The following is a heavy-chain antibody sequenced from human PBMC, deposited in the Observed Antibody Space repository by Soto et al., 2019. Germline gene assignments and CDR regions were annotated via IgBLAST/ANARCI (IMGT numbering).Heavy chain of an antibody. CDR3: TTDPPHYYDSSGLNY. V-gene: IGHV3-15*07. Sequence: GGSLRLSCAASGFTFSNAWMNWVRQAPGKGLEWVGRIKSKTDGGTTDYAAPVKGRFTISRDDSKNTLYLQMNSLKTEATAVYYCTTDPPHYYDSSGLNYWGQGTLVTVSS. CDR2: IKSKTDGGTT. CDR1: GFTFSNAW. D-gene: IGHD3-22*01. J-gene: IGHJ4*02.